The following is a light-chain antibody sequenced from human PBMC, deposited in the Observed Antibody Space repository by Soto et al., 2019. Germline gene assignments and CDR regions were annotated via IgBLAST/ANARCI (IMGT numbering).Light chain of an antibody. CDR2: GAS. V-gene: IGKV3D-20*02. CDR3: QQRSNWPLT. Sequence: VMTQSPDTLSVSPGERATLSCRASETVRSNLAWYQQKPGQAPRLLIYGASSRATGIPDRFSGSGSGTDFTLTISRLEPEDFAVYYCQQRSNWPLTFGGGTKVDIK. J-gene: IGKJ4*01. CDR1: ETVRSN.